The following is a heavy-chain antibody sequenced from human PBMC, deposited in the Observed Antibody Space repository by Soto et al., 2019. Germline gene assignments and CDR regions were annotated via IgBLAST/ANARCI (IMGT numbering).Heavy chain of an antibody. CDR3: ARVRNGDWYFDS. CDR2: INIDGSTT. V-gene: IGHV3-74*01. J-gene: IGHJ4*02. D-gene: IGHD4-17*01. CDR1: GFTFSTHW. Sequence: EVQLVEAGGGLVQPGGSLRLSCAASGFTFSTHWMHWVRQVPGKGLVWVSRINIDGSTTSYADSVRGRFTISRDNAKDTVYLQMNSLRAEDTAVYYCARVRNGDWYFDSWGQGTLVTVSS.